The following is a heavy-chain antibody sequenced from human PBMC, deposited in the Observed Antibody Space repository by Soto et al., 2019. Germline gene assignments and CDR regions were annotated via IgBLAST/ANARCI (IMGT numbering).Heavy chain of an antibody. Sequence: PSETLSLTCTVSGGSISSSSYYWGWIRQPPGKGLEWIGSIYYSGSTYYNPSLKSRVTISVDTSKNQFSLKLSSVTAADTAVYYCARDGPMDRAFDIWGQGTMVTVSS. D-gene: IGHD3-10*01. CDR1: GGSISSSSYY. CDR2: IYYSGST. CDR3: ARDGPMDRAFDI. V-gene: IGHV4-39*02. J-gene: IGHJ3*02.